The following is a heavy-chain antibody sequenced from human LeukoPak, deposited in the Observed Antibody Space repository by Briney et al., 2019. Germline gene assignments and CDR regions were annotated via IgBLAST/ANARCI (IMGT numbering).Heavy chain of an antibody. CDR3: ARDLDYGDYFDY. CDR2: IYTSGST. CDR1: GGSISSSTYY. J-gene: IGHJ4*02. D-gene: IGHD4-17*01. Sequence: SETLSLTCTVSGGSISSSTYYWGWIRQPPGKGLEWIGRIYTSGSTNYNPSLESRVTMSVDTSKNQFSLKLSSVTAADTAVYYCARDLDYGDYFDYWGQGTLVTVSS. V-gene: IGHV4-39*07.